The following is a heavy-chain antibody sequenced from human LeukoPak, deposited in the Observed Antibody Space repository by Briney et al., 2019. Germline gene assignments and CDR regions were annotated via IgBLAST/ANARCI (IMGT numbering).Heavy chain of an antibody. CDR1: GFTFSSYA. J-gene: IGHJ4*02. V-gene: IGHV3-30-3*01. CDR2: ISYDGSNK. D-gene: IGHD6-19*01. Sequence: PGGSLRFSCAASGFTFSSYAMHWVRQAPGKGLEWVAVISYDGSNKYYADSVKGRFTISRDNSKNTLYLQMNSLRAEDTAVYYCARDDGYSSGWYVSFGYLDYWGQGTLVTVSS. CDR3: ARDDGYSSGWYVSFGYLDY.